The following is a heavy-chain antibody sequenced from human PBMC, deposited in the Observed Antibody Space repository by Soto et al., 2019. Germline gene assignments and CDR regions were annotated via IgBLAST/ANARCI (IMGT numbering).Heavy chain of an antibody. Sequence: GPLRVPCVHSGFGFRSYEMNGVRQAPGKGLEWVSNIRANDESIYYADSVKGRVSVSRDNAKNSLFLEMNRLRVDDTAVYYCARETLRDAIDIWGQGTMVTASS. CDR1: GFGFRSYE. V-gene: IGHV3-48*03. CDR2: IRANDESI. CDR3: ARETLRDAIDI. J-gene: IGHJ3*02.